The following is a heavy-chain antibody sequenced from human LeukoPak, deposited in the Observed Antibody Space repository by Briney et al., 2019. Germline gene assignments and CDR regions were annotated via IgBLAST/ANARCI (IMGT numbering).Heavy chain of an antibody. V-gene: IGHV3-21*01. CDR1: GFTFSTYT. J-gene: IGHJ6*03. Sequence: GGSLRLSCAASGFTFSTYTMNWVRQAPGKGLEWVSSISGSTDYIYYADSVKGRFTISRDNAKNSLLLQINSLRAEDTAVHYCARQGGYSGSYWGGASGYYMDVWGKGTTVTISS. D-gene: IGHD1-26*01. CDR2: ISGSTDYI. CDR3: ARQGGYSGSYWGGASGYYMDV.